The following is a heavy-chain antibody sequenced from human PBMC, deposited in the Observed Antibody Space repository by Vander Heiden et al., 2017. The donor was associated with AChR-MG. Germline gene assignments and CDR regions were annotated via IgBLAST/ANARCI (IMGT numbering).Heavy chain of an antibody. J-gene: IGHJ6*02. CDR2: IYSSGST. CDR1: GGSISSYY. CDR3: ARRGVATANYYYYGMDV. D-gene: IGHD5-12*01. V-gene: IGHV4-59*08. Sequence: QVQLQESGPGLVKPSETLSLTCTVSGGSISSYYWSWIRQPPGKGLEWIGYIYSSGSTNYTPSLKSRVTISVDTSKNQFSLKLSSVTAADTAVYYCARRGVATANYYYYGMDVWGQGTTVTVSS.